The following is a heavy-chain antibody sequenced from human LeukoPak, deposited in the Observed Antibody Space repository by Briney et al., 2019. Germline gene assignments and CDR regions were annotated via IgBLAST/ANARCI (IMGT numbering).Heavy chain of an antibody. V-gene: IGHV5-51*01. Sequence: GESLKISCTGSGYSFTSYWIGWMRQMPGKGLEWMGIIYSGDSDTRYSPSFQGQATISADKSIRTAYLQWSSLKASDTAMYYCARPSYCSSTSCYWSFDYWGQGTLVTVSS. D-gene: IGHD2-2*01. J-gene: IGHJ4*02. CDR2: IYSGDSDT. CDR3: ARPSYCSSTSCYWSFDY. CDR1: GYSFTSYW.